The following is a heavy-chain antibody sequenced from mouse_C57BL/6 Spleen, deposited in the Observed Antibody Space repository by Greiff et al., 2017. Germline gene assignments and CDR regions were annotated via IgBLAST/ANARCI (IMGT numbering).Heavy chain of an antibody. D-gene: IGHD5-1-1*01. Sequence: QVQLQQPGAELVKPGASVKMSCKASGYTFTSYWITWVKQRPGQGLAWIGDFYPGRGSTNYNEKFKSKAPLTVDKSSRTAYMAISSLTSEDAAVEYCAREKYHGVDYYSMDYWGQGTSVTVAS. CDR1: GYTFTSYW. CDR3: AREKYHGVDYYSMDY. CDR2: FYPGRGST. V-gene: IGHV1-55*01. J-gene: IGHJ4*01.